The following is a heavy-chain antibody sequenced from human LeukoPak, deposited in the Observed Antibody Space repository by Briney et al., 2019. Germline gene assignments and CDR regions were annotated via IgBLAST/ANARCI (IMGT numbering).Heavy chain of an antibody. D-gene: IGHD2-15*01. CDR2: ISGSGGST. CDR3: ARLLIVVVVAATWDSEY. CDR1: GFTFSSYA. V-gene: IGHV3-23*01. J-gene: IGHJ4*02. Sequence: GGSLRLSCAASGFTFSSYAMSWVRQAPGKGLEWVSAISGSGGSTYYADSVKGRFTISRDNSKNTLYLQMNSLRAEDTAVYYCARLLIVVVVAATWDSEYWGQGTLVTVSS.